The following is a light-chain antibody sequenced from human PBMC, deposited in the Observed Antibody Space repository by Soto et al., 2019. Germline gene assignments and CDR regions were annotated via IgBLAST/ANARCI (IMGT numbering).Light chain of an antibody. CDR3: IEYTSRSTLGV. CDR1: NSDIGGYNY. Sequence: QSALTQPASLSGSPGQSITISCTGTNSDIGGYNYVSWDPQHPGKAPKLMIYDVSNRPSGVSYRFSGSKSGNTASLTISGLQAEAEADYYCIEYTSRSTLGVFGGGTKLTVL. V-gene: IGLV2-14*03. CDR2: DVS. J-gene: IGLJ2*01.